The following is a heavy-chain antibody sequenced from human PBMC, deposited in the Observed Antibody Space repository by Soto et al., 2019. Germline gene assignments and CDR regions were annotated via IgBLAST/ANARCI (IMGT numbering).Heavy chain of an antibody. J-gene: IGHJ4*02. Sequence: EVQLLESGGDLIQPGGSLRLSCAASGLTFNIYAMTWVRQAPGKGLEWVSAISRYGDFTYYADSVEGRFTISRDNSKNTLYFQMNSLRAEDTAVYYCAKDRYLDHDSRGYLFDNWGQGTLVTVSS. CDR1: GLTFNIYA. CDR2: ISRYGDFT. D-gene: IGHD3-22*01. V-gene: IGHV3-23*01. CDR3: AKDRYLDHDSRGYLFDN.